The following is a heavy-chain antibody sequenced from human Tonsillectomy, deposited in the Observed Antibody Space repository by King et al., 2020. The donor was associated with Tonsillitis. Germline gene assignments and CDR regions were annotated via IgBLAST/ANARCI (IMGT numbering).Heavy chain of an antibody. D-gene: IGHD6-13*01. V-gene: IGHV1-69*04. Sequence: VQLVQSGAEVKKPGSSVKVSCKASGGTFSSYAISWVRQAPGQGLEWMGRNIPILCIANYAQKFQGRFTITADKSTSAAYMELSSLRSEETVVYYCARVQSLVLGYCDYWGKGTLVTVSS. J-gene: IGHJ4*02. CDR3: ARVQSLVLGYCDY. CDR1: GGTFSSYA. CDR2: NIPILCIA.